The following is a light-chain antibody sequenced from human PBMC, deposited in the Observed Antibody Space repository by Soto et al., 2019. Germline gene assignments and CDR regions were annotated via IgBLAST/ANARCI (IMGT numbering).Light chain of an antibody. CDR2: DAF. CDR3: QQYNDYSAWT. V-gene: IGKV1-5*01. Sequence: DIQMTQSPSTLSASVGDRVTITCRASQNINTWLAWYQQNPGEAPKLLIYDAFTLKTGVPSRFSGTESGTEFTLTISSLRPDDFATYYCQQYNDYSAWTVGQGTKVGIK. J-gene: IGKJ1*01. CDR1: QNINTW.